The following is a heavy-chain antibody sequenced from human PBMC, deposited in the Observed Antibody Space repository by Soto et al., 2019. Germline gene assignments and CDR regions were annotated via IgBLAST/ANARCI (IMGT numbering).Heavy chain of an antibody. CDR3: ARSAPRLRRVHFDY. J-gene: IGHJ4*02. V-gene: IGHV4-59*01. CDR1: GGSMNTYY. CDR2: IYYSGSTND. Sequence: SETLSLTCTVAGGSMNTYYGSWIRQPPGKGLEWIGYIYYSGSTNDNYHPSLKSRVTISVDTSKNQSSLKLSSVTAADTAVYYCARSAPRLRRVHFDYWGQGTLVTVSS. D-gene: IGHD1-1*01.